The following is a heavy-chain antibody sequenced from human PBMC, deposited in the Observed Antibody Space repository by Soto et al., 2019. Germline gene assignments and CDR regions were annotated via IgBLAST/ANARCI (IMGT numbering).Heavy chain of an antibody. V-gene: IGHV4-4*02. Sequence: SETLSLTCTVSGGSISNNDWWSWVRQSPGKGLEWIGEIYHSGSTNYNPSLKSRVTISVDKSKNQFSLKMSSVTAADTAVYYCASGSASSTSDAFDSWHRGPVVTV. CDR3: ASGSASSTSDAFDS. D-gene: IGHD2-15*01. CDR1: GGSISNNDW. J-gene: IGHJ3*01. CDR2: IYHSGST.